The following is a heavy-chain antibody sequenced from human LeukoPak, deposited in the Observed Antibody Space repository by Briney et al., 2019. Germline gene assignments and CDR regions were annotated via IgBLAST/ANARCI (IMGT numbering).Heavy chain of an antibody. Sequence: GGSLRLSCAASGFTFSNAWMSWVRQAPGKGLEWVGRIKSKTDGGTTDYAAPVKGRFTISRDASKNTLYLQMNSLKTEDTAVYYCARSLYGDYGFDYWGQGTLVTVSS. CDR1: GFTFSNAW. V-gene: IGHV3-15*01. D-gene: IGHD4-17*01. CDR2: IKSKTDGGTT. J-gene: IGHJ4*02. CDR3: ARSLYGDYGFDY.